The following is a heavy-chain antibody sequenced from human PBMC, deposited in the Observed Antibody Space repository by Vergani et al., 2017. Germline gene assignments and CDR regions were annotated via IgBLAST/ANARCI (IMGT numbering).Heavy chain of an antibody. J-gene: IGHJ6*02. CDR2: IYYSGST. CDR1: GGSISSGGYY. CDR3: ATLRYSSSWYSYYYYGMDV. Sequence: QVQLQESGPGLVKPSQTLSLTCTVSGGSISSGGYYWSWIRQHPGKGLEWSGYIYYSGSTYYNPSLKSRVTISVDTSKNQFSLKLSSVTAADTAVYYCATLRYSSSWYSYYYYGMDVWGQGTTVTVSS. V-gene: IGHV4-31*03. D-gene: IGHD6-13*01.